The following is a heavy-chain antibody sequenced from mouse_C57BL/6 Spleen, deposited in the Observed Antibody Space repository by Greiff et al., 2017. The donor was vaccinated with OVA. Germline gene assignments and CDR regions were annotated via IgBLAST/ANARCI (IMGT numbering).Heavy chain of an antibody. J-gene: IGHJ4*01. CDR2: INYDGSST. CDR1: GFTFSDYY. D-gene: IGHD4-1*01. V-gene: IGHV5-16*01. Sequence: EVQLVESEGGLVQPGSSMKLSCTASGFTFSDYYMAWVRQVPEKGLEWVANINYDGSSTYYLDSLKSRFIISRDNAKNILYLQMSSLKSEDTATYYCARALTGTGAMDYWGQGTSVTVSS. CDR3: ARALTGTGAMDY.